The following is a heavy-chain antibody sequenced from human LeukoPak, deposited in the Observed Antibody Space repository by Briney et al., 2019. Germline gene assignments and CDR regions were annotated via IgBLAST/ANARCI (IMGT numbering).Heavy chain of an antibody. D-gene: IGHD6-6*01. Sequence: SETLSLTCTVSGDSITNRSYYWDWIRPPPGKGLEWIGGIYYSGSTYYNPSLKSRVTISVDTSKNRFSLKLSSATASDTAVYYCARGGSSSSDYYYMDGWGKGTTVTVSS. J-gene: IGHJ6*03. CDR2: IYYSGST. CDR1: GDSITNRSYY. CDR3: ARGGSSSSDYYYMDG. V-gene: IGHV4-39*07.